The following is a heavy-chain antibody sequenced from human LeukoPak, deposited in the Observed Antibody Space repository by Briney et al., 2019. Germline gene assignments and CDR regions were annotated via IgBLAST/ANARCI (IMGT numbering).Heavy chain of an antibody. D-gene: IGHD5-18*01. V-gene: IGHV3-30*04. CDR1: GFTFSSYA. CDR3: ARDGFVGYSYGFFFDY. J-gene: IGHJ4*02. Sequence: GRSLRLSCAASGFTFSSYAMHWVRQAPGKGLEWVAVISYDGSNKYYADSVKGRFTLSRDNSKNTLYLQMNSLRAEDTAVYYCARDGFVGYSYGFFFDYWGQGTLVTVSS. CDR2: ISYDGSNK.